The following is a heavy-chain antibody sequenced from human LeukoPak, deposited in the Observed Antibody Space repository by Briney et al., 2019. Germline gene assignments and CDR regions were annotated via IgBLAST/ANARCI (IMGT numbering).Heavy chain of an antibody. CDR2: ISGSGGST. Sequence: GGSLRLSCAASGFTFSSYAMSWVRQAPGKGLEWVSAISGSGGSTYYADSMKGRFTISRDNSKNTLYLQMNSLRAEDTAVYYCAKDVSRRITMIVVVIGKRYYFDYWGQGTLVTVSS. J-gene: IGHJ4*02. D-gene: IGHD3-22*01. CDR1: GFTFSSYA. V-gene: IGHV3-23*01. CDR3: AKDVSRRITMIVVVIGKRYYFDY.